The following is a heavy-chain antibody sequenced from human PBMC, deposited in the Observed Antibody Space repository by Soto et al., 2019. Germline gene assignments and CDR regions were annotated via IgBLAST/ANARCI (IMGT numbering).Heavy chain of an antibody. CDR3: ARDGEYQLRKGYYFDY. CDR1: GYTFTSYY. D-gene: IGHD2-2*01. Sequence: QVQLVQSGAEVKKPGASVKVSCKASGYTFTSYYMHWVRQAPGQGLEWMGIINPSGGSIRDAQKCQGRVTMTRDTSTSTVYMELSRLRSEDTAVYYCARDGEYQLRKGYYFDYWGQGTLVTVSS. CDR2: INPSGGSI. V-gene: IGHV1-46*01. J-gene: IGHJ4*02.